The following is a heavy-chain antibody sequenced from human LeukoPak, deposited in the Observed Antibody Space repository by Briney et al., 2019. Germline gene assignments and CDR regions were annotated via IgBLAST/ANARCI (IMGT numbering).Heavy chain of an antibody. CDR3: AKDRYSTSSTFTINPFDY. V-gene: IGHV3-30*02. D-gene: IGHD2-2*01. Sequence: GGSLRLSCATSGFTFNSYGMNWVRQAPGKGLEWVAFVRSDGGSEYYADSVKGRFSISRDNSKRTVDLQMNSLRLEDTAIYYCAKDRYSTSSTFTINPFDYWGQGILVTVSS. CDR1: GFTFNSYG. CDR2: VRSDGGSE. J-gene: IGHJ4*02.